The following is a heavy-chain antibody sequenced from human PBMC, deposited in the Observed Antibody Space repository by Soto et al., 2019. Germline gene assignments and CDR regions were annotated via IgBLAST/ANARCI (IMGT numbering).Heavy chain of an antibody. CDR3: AKDRGINVKAGDAFDV. CDR1: GFTLSMSA. V-gene: IGHV3-23*01. J-gene: IGHJ3*01. CDR2: ISDSGDRT. D-gene: IGHD3-16*01. Sequence: PGGSLRLSCASSGFTLSMSAVNWVRQAPGKGLEWVSYISDSGDRTYYADSVKGRFTISRDRSKNTVSLQMDSLRAEDTAVYYCAKDRGINVKAGDAFDVWGQGTKVTVSS.